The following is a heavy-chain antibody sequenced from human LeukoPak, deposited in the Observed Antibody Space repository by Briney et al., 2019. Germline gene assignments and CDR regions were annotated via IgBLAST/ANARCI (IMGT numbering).Heavy chain of an antibody. CDR1: GYTSTNYA. CDR3: ARAFQSLGGLSLPDF. CDR2: IHPSTGNP. D-gene: IGHD3-16*02. Sequence: ASVKVSCKASGYTSTNYAMNWVRQAPGQGLEWMGWIHPSTGNPTYAQGFTGRFVFSLDTSVSTTYLQIRSLKAEDTAVYYCARAFQSLGGLSLPDFWGQGTLVTVSS. V-gene: IGHV7-4-1*02. J-gene: IGHJ4*02.